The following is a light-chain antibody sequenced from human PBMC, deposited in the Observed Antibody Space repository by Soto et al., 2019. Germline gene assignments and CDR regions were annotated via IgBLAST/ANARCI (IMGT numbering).Light chain of an antibody. CDR3: QQYGGSPTWT. Sequence: ETVLTQSPATLSLSPGERATLSCRTSPSVSSSSLAWYQQKPGQAPRLLIHGTSPRATGIPNRFSGSGSGRDFTLTISGLEAEDVAVYDCQQYGGSPTWTCGQGTKVEIK. CDR2: GTS. J-gene: IGKJ1*01. CDR1: PSVSSSS. V-gene: IGKV3-20*01.